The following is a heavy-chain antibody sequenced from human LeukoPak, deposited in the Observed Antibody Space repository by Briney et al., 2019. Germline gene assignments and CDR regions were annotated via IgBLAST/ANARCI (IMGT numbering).Heavy chain of an antibody. V-gene: IGHV1-2*02. CDR1: GYTFTGYY. J-gene: IGHJ4*02. CDR2: INPNSGGT. Sequence: ASVKVSCKASGYTFTGYYMHWVRQAPGQGLEWMGWINPNSGGTNYAQKFQGRVTMTRDTSISTAYMELSRLRSDDTAVYYCARGVNDFWSGAHNLWGRGTLVTVSS. D-gene: IGHD3-3*01. CDR3: ARGVNDFWSGAHNL.